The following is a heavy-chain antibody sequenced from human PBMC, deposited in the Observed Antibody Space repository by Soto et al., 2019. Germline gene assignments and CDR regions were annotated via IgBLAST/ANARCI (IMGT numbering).Heavy chain of an antibody. CDR2: INHSGST. D-gene: IGHD6-19*01. J-gene: IGHJ2*01. Sequence: KPSETLSLTCAVYGGSFSGYYWSWIRQPPGKGLEWIGEINHSGSTNYNPSLKSRVTISVDTSKNQFSLKLSSVTAADTAVYSCARERHSGWGLYWYLDLWGRGTLVTVSS. V-gene: IGHV4-34*01. CDR3: ARERHSGWGLYWYLDL. CDR1: GGSFSGYY.